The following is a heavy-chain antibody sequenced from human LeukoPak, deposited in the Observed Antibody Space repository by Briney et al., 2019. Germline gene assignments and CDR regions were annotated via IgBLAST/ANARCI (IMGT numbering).Heavy chain of an antibody. CDR2: FDPEDGET. D-gene: IGHD4-23*01. J-gene: IGHJ4*02. Sequence: ASVKFSCKVSGYTLTELSMHWVRQAPGKGLEWMGGFDPEDGETIYAQKFQGRVTMTEDTSTDTAYMELSSLRSEDTAVYYCARDGETTVVTPRYFDYWGQGTLVTVSS. V-gene: IGHV1-24*01. CDR1: GYTLTELS. CDR3: ARDGETTVVTPRYFDY.